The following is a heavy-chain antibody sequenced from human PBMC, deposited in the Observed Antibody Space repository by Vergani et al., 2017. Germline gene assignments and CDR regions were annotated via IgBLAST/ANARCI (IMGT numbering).Heavy chain of an antibody. CDR3: ARRSGGYYSGGKVHPLRTAFDV. Sequence: QVQLQASGPGRVKPSQTLSLTCTMSGGSISAGYYFWSWIRQPAGKGLEWLGHISASGNASHRPSLKTRVSMSVDTSKNQFSLAVTSVTAADTAIYFCARRSGGYYSGGKVHPLRTAFDVWGHGTVVTVSS. CDR1: GGSISAGYYF. D-gene: IGHD2-15*01. J-gene: IGHJ3*01. V-gene: IGHV4-61*02. CDR2: ISASGNA.